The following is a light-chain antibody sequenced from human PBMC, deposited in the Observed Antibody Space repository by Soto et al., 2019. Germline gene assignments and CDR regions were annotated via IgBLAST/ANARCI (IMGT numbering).Light chain of an antibody. V-gene: IGLV1-40*01. CDR2: GTI. J-gene: IGLJ1*01. CDR1: SSNIWAGYD. Sequence: QSVLTQPPSVSRAPVQTGTISCTGRSSNIWAGYDVHWYQQRPRTAPKLLIFGTIHRPSRLPDRFSGSKSGTSVSLPITGLQAEDEAHYYCQPSDSRMTADVFGSGPTLTVL. CDR3: QPSDSRMTADV.